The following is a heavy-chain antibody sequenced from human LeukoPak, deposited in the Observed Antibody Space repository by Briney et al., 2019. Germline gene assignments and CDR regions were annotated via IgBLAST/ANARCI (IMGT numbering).Heavy chain of an antibody. Sequence: ASVKVSCKASGYTFTSYGISWVRQAPGQGLEWMGWISAYNGNTNYAQKLQGRVTMTTDTSTSTAYMELRSLRSEDTAVYYCAMAYYDSSGYYRAFDIWGQGTMVTVSS. J-gene: IGHJ3*02. V-gene: IGHV1-18*01. D-gene: IGHD3-22*01. CDR3: AMAYYDSSGYYRAFDI. CDR1: GYTFTSYG. CDR2: ISAYNGNT.